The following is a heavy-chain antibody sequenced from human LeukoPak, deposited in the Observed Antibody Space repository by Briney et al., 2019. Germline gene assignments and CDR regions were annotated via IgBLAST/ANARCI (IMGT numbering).Heavy chain of an antibody. V-gene: IGHV1-18*01. Sequence: GASVKVSCKACGYTFTSYDISWVRQAPGQGLEWMGWISAYNGNTNYAQKLQGRVTMTTDPSTSTAYMELRSLRSDDTAVYYCARDQGELDLLYWRQGTLVTVSS. CDR3: ARDQGELDLLY. CDR1: GYTFTSYD. J-gene: IGHJ4*02. CDR2: ISAYNGNT. D-gene: IGHD1-26*01.